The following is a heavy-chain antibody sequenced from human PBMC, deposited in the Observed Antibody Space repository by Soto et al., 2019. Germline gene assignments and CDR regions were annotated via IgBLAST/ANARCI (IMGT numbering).Heavy chain of an antibody. CDR2: IYYSATT. CDR1: GGSITSGDYY. Sequence: SETLSLTCPVSGGSITSGDYYWSWIRQPPGKGLEWIGYIYYSATTYYNPSLKSRLTISIDTSKNQFSLKLSSVTAADTAVYFCARGFRGVYFDFWGQGTLVTVSS. CDR3: ARGFRGVYFDF. V-gene: IGHV4-30-4*01. D-gene: IGHD3-10*01. J-gene: IGHJ4*02.